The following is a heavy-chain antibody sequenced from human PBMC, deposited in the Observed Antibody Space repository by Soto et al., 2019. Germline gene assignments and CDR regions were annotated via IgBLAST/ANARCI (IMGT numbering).Heavy chain of an antibody. D-gene: IGHD6-19*01. J-gene: IGHJ6*02. CDR1: GFSLSTSGMC. V-gene: IGHV2-70*11. Sequence: SGPTLVNPTQTLTLTCTFSGFSLSTSGMCVSWIRQPPGKALEWLARIDWDDDKYYSTSLKTRLTISKDTSKNQVVLTMTNMDPVDTATYYCARIRYSSAQGYYYGMDVWGQGTTVTVSS. CDR3: ARIRYSSAQGYYYGMDV. CDR2: IDWDDDK.